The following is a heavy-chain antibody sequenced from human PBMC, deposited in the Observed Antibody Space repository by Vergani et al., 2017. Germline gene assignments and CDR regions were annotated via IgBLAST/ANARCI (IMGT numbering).Heavy chain of an antibody. Sequence: QLMESGGGLVQPGGSLRVSCVGSGFSGSGSVALNVTAYWMTWVRQAPGKGLEWVANINQNGSDTSYAPSVKGRFTISRDSAKNSVFLQMDSLRAEDTAVYYCARYGYSYAAASWDPEYYGMDGWGQGTTVTVSS. CDR2: INQNGSDT. CDR3: ARYGYSYAAASWDPEYYGMDG. D-gene: IGHD5-18*01. J-gene: IGHJ6*02. V-gene: IGHV3-7*01. CDR1: GFSGSGSVALNVTAYW.